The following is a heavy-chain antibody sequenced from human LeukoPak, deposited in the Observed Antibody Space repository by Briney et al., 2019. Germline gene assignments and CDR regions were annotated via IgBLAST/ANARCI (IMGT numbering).Heavy chain of an antibody. CDR2: ISSSGSTI. CDR1: GFPFSGYG. D-gene: IGHD3-10*02. V-gene: IGHV3-48*04. J-gene: IGHJ6*04. CDR3: AELGITMIGGV. Sequence: GGSLRLSCAASGFPFSGYGMNWVRQAPGKGLEWVSYISSSGSTIYYADSVKGRFTISRDNAKSSLYLQMNSLRAEDTAVYYCAELGITMIGGVWGKGTTVTISS.